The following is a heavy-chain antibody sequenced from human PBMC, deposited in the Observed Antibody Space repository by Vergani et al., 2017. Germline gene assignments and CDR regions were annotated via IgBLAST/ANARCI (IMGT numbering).Heavy chain of an antibody. Sequence: QVQLVESGGGVVQPGRSLRLSCAASGFTFSSYAMHWVRQAPGKGLEWVSVISYDGSNKYYADSVKGRFTISRDNSKNTLYLQMNSLRAEDTAVYYCARALPVAAFDIWGQGTMVTVSS. CDR2: ISYDGSNK. J-gene: IGHJ3*02. V-gene: IGHV3-30-3*01. CDR1: GFTFSSYA. CDR3: ARALPVAAFDI.